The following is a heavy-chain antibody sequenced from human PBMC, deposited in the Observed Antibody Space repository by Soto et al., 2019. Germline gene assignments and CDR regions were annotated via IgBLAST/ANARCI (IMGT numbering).Heavy chain of an antibody. V-gene: IGHV4-39*01. Sequence: QLQLQESGPGLVKPSETLSLTCTVSGGSISSSSYYWGWIRQPPGKGLEWIGSIYYSGSTYYNPSLKRRVTISVDPSNNQFSLKLSSVTAADTAVYYCARLAAAGTFYYYYGMDVWGQGTTVTVSS. J-gene: IGHJ6*02. CDR2: IYYSGST. CDR1: GGSISSSSYY. CDR3: ARLAAAGTFYYYYGMDV. D-gene: IGHD6-13*01.